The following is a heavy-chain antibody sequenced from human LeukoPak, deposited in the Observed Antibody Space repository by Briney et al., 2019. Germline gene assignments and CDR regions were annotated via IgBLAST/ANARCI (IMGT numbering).Heavy chain of an antibody. Sequence: ASVKVSCKASGYTLTSYGISWVRQAPGQGLERMGWISAYNGNTNYAQKLQGRVTMTTDTSTSTAYMELRSLRSDDTAVYYCAREFSRVGATKKEWNFDYWGQGTLVTVSS. J-gene: IGHJ4*02. CDR3: AREFSRVGATKKEWNFDY. CDR2: ISAYNGNT. V-gene: IGHV1-18*01. D-gene: IGHD1-26*01. CDR1: GYTLTSYG.